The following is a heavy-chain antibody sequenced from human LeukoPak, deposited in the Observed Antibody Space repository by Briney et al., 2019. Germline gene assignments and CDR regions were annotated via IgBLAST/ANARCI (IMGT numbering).Heavy chain of an antibody. D-gene: IGHD3-22*01. CDR3: ATHDSSGYYFDY. V-gene: IGHV1-24*01. Sequence: ASVKVSCKASGGTFSSYAISWVRQAPGKGLEWMGGFDPEDGETIYAQKFQGRVTMTEDTSTDTAYMELSSLRSEDTAVYYCATHDSSGYYFDYWGQGTLVTVSS. J-gene: IGHJ4*02. CDR1: GGTFSSYA. CDR2: FDPEDGET.